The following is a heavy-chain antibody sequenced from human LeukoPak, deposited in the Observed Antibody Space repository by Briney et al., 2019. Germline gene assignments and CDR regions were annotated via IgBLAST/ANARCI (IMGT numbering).Heavy chain of an antibody. CDR2: INAGNGNT. CDR1: GYTFTSYA. J-gene: IGHJ5*02. CDR3: AREAIYCSSTSCYTPGEDWFDP. V-gene: IGHV1-3*01. D-gene: IGHD2-2*02. Sequence: ASVKVSCKASGYTFTSYAMHWVRQAPGQRLEWMGWINAGNGNTKYSQEFQGRVTITRDTSAGTAYMELSSLRSEDTAVYYCAREAIYCSSTSCYTPGEDWFDPWGQGTLVTVSS.